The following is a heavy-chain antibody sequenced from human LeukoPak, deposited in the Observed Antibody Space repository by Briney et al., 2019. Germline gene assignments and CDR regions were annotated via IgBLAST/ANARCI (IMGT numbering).Heavy chain of an antibody. J-gene: IGHJ6*02. D-gene: IGHD4-11*01. V-gene: IGHV3-48*03. Sequence: PGGSLRLSCAGSGFTFSGYEMNWVRQAPGKGRAWVSYISSSDKTKFYADSVKGRFTISRDNAKNSLYLQMNSLRVEDTAVYYCAREPIRATCSNDARDYGMDVWGQGTTVTVSS. CDR3: AREPIRATCSNDARDYGMDV. CDR2: ISSSDKTK. CDR1: GFTFSGYE.